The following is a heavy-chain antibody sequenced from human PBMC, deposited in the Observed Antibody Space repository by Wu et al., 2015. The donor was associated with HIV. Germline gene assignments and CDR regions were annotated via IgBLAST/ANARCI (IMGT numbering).Heavy chain of an antibody. Sequence: QVQLVQSGAEVKKPGSSVKVSCKASGGSFSRSGISWVRQVPGQGFEWMGRIIPIHGAANYAEKFEGRVTITADEATNTAYMDLSRLRSEDTAVYYCAREGEDGSGYYAYLQHWGQGTLVTVSS. J-gene: IGHJ1*01. CDR3: AREGEDGSGYYAYLQH. D-gene: IGHD3-22*01. V-gene: IGHV1-69*11. CDR1: GGSFSRSG. CDR2: IIPIHGAA.